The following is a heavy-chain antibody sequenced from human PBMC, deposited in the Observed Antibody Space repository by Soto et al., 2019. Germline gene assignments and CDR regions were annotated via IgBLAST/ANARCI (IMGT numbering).Heavy chain of an antibody. CDR2: FFSAST. D-gene: IGHD6-13*01. V-gene: IGHV4-39*01. CDR1: GRSITSRSSY. Sequence: QLQLQESGPGLVRPSETLSLTCSVSGRSITSRSSYWAWIRQPPGKGLEWIGTFFSASTFSNPSLRSRVTISKDTSRNQFSLKLTSVAATDTAMYYCATTRGLAVGGSFNYWGQGALVTVSS. J-gene: IGHJ4*02. CDR3: ATTRGLAVGGSFNY.